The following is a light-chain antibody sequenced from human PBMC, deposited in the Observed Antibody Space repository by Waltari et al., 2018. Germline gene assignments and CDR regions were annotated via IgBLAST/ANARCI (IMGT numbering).Light chain of an antibody. J-gene: IGLJ2*01. V-gene: IGLV3-21*02. Sequence: SYVLTKPPSVSVAPGQTARLTCGGNNIGSKSVHWYQQKPGQAPVLVVYDDRDRPSGIPERFSGSNSGNTATLTISRVEAGDEADYYCQVWDSSSDHPVFGGGTKLTVL. CDR3: QVWDSSSDHPV. CDR1: NIGSKS. CDR2: DDR.